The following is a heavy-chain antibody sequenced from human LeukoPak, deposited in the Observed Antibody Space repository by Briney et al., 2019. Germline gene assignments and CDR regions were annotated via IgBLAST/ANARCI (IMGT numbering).Heavy chain of an antibody. D-gene: IGHD3-22*01. J-gene: IGHJ4*02. CDR1: GGTFSSYA. CDR2: IIPIFGTV. V-gene: IGHV1-69*06. Sequence: SVKVSCKASGGTFSSYAISWVRQAPGQGLEWMGGIIPIFGTVSYAQKFQGRVTITADKSTSTAYMELSSLRSDDTAVCYCARDREIVVVIPDYWGQGTLVTVSS. CDR3: ARDREIVVVIPDY.